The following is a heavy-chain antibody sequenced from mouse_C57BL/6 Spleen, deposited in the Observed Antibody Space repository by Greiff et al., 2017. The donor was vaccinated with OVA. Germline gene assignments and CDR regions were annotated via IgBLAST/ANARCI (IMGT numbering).Heavy chain of an antibody. D-gene: IGHD1-1*01. Sequence: VQLQQPGAELVKPGASVKLSCKASGYTFTSYWMHWVKQRPGQGLEWIGMIHPNSGSTNYNEKFKSKATLTVDKSSSTAYMQLSSLTSEDSAVYYCAREYYYGSSCFDYWGQGTTLTVSS. CDR3: AREYYYGSSCFDY. J-gene: IGHJ2*01. CDR2: IHPNSGST. V-gene: IGHV1-64*01. CDR1: GYTFTSYW.